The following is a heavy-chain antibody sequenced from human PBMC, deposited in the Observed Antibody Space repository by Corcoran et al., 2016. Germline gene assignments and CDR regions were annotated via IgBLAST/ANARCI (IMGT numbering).Heavy chain of an antibody. CDR3: TTDIPGGNPCFDY. CDR1: GITFSDAW. Sequence: EVQLVESGGDLLKPGGSLRLSCAASGITFSDAWINWVRQAPGKGLEWVARMKSKTAGGGADYAAPVKGRFTISRDDSQNTLYLQMNILITEDTAVYYCTTDIPGGNPCFDYWGQGTLVTVSS. D-gene: IGHD2-15*01. CDR2: MKSKTAGGGA. V-gene: IGHV3-15*01. J-gene: IGHJ4*02.